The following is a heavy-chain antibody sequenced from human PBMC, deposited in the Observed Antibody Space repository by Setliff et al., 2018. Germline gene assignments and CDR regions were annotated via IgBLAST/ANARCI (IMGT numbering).Heavy chain of an antibody. CDR2: IKKDGSIK. Sequence: GGSLRLSCAASGFTFRSYWMSWVRQAPGKGLEWVANIKKDGSIKYYLDSVRGRFTISRDNAENSLTLQMNSLRVEDTAVYYCSRDLQGSGDYVADYWGQGTLVTVSS. D-gene: IGHD4-17*01. CDR3: SRDLQGSGDYVADY. CDR1: GFTFRSYW. V-gene: IGHV3-7*01. J-gene: IGHJ4*02.